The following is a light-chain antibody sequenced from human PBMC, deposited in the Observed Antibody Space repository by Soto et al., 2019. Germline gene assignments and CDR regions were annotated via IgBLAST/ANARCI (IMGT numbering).Light chain of an antibody. CDR1: NIGSKN. Sequence: SYELTQPPSVSVAPGQTARITCGGSNIGSKNVHWYQQKPGRAPVLVVHDDRDRPSGIPERFSGSNSGNTATLTISRVEAGDEGDYYCHLCDSSSDHWVFGGVTKLTVL. CDR3: HLCDSSSDHWV. CDR2: DDR. V-gene: IGLV3-21*02. J-gene: IGLJ3*02.